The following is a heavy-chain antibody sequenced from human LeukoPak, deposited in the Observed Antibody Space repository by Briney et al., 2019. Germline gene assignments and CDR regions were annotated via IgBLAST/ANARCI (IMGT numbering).Heavy chain of an antibody. Sequence: PGGSLRLSCAASGFSVRSYCTTWVRQAPGRGLEGVSVICTGGNTHYADSVKGRFTISRDISKNTVYLQMNSLRAEDTAVYYCSLLWFGELLRADSYLIDYRGQGIRVTVSS. D-gene: IGHD3-10*01. V-gene: IGHV3-53*01. CDR3: SLLWFGELLRADSYLIDY. CDR2: ICTGGNT. J-gene: IGHJ4*02. CDR1: GFSVRSYC.